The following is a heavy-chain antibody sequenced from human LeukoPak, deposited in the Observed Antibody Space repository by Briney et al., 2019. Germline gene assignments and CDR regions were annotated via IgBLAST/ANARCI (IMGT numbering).Heavy chain of an antibody. V-gene: IGHV4-59*08. CDR1: GGSISSYY. CDR2: IYYSGTT. J-gene: IGHJ4*02. CDR3: ARRGYCSGGTCLTFDL. Sequence: PSETLSLTCTVSGGSISSYYWSWIRQPPGKGLEWIGYIYYSGTTNYNPSLKSRLTISVDTSKNQFSLKLSSVTAADTAVYYCARRGYCSGGTCLTFDLWGQGTLVTVSS. D-gene: IGHD2-15*01.